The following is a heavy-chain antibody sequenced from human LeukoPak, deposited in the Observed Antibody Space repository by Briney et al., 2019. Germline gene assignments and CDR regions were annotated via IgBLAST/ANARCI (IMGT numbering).Heavy chain of an antibody. CDR2: MNPNSGNT. J-gene: IGHJ4*02. CDR1: GYTFTSYD. CDR3: ARATNPNNFDY. Sequence: ASVKVSCKASGYTFTSYDINWARQATGQGLEWMGWMNPNSGNTGYAQKFQGRVTITRNTSISTAYMELSSLRSEDTAVYYCARATNPNNFDYWGQGTLVTVSS. V-gene: IGHV1-8*03. D-gene: IGHD1-14*01.